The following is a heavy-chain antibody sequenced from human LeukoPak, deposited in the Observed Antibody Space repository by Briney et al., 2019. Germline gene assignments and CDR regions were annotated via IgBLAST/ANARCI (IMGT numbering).Heavy chain of an antibody. CDR1: SGSFSGYY. Sequence: SETLSLTCDVHSGSFSGYYWSWIRQPPGKGLEWIGEINESGSANYNVSLRSRVTISVDMSKNQISLKLTSVTAADTAVYYCARPTVSDPWGQGTLVIVSS. D-gene: IGHD1-14*01. V-gene: IGHV4-34*01. J-gene: IGHJ5*02. CDR2: INESGSA. CDR3: ARPTVSDP.